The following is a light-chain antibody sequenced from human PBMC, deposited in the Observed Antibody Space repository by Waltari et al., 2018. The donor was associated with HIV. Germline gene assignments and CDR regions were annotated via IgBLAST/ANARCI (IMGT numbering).Light chain of an antibody. CDR1: QGISNY. J-gene: IGKJ3*01. CDR2: AAS. V-gene: IGKV1-27*01. CDR3: QKYNSAPQGFT. Sequence: DIQMTQSQSSLAASVGDRGTITCRASQGISNYLAWYQQKPGKVPKLLIYAASPLQSGVPSRFSGSVSGTDFTLTISSLQPEDVATYYCQKYNSAPQGFTFGPGTKVDIK.